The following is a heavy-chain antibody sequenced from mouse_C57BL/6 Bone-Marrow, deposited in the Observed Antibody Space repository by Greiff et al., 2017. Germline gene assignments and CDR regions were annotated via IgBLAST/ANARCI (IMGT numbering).Heavy chain of an antibody. V-gene: IGHV1-85*01. CDR1: GYTFTSYD. D-gene: IGHD1-1*01. CDR3: ARLEFDGSSGDWYFDV. CDR2: IYPRDGST. J-gene: IGHJ1*03. Sequence: VQLQQSGPELVKPGASVTLSCKASGYTFTSYDINWVKQRPGQGLAWIGWIYPRDGSTKSNEKFKGKATLTVDTSSSAAYMELHSLTSEDSAVYFCARLEFDGSSGDWYFDVWGTGTTVTVSS.